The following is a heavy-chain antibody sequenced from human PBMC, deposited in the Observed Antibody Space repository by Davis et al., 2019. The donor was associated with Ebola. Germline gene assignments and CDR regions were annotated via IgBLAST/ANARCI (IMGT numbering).Heavy chain of an antibody. CDR3: ARGTYSSGWSTYWYFDL. V-gene: IGHV4-34*01. J-gene: IGHJ2*01. Sequence: PSETLSLTCAVYGGSFSGYYWSWIRQPPGKGLEWIGEINHSGSTNYNPSLKSRVTISVDTSKNQFSLKLNSVTAADTAMYYCARGTYSSGWSTYWYFDLWGRGTLVTVSS. CDR2: INHSGST. CDR1: GGSFSGYY. D-gene: IGHD6-19*01.